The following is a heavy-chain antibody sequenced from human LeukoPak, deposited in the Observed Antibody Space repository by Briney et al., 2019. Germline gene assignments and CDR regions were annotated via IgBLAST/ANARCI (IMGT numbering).Heavy chain of an antibody. D-gene: IGHD2-21*02. CDR2: AYYRSKLYY. CDR3: ARFLGTALDY. V-gene: IGHV6-1*01. Sequence: SLTLSLTCAISGDSVSSNSATWNWIRQSPARGLEWLGRAYYRSKLYYDYAVSVKSRITINPDTSKNQFSLQLNSVTPEDTAVYYCARFLGTALDYWGQGTLVTVSS. J-gene: IGHJ4*02. CDR1: GDSVSSNSAT.